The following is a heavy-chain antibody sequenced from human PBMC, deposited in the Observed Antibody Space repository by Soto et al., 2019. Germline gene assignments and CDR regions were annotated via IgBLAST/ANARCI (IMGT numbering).Heavy chain of an antibody. CDR3: ARQGYYDFWSGYYPQSAVSGYMDV. D-gene: IGHD3-3*01. CDR2: IYYSGST. J-gene: IGHJ6*03. Sequence: QLQLQESGPGLVKPSETLSLTCTVSGGSISSSSYYWGWIRQPPGKGLEWIGSIYYSGSTYYNPSLKSRVTISVDTSKNQFSLKLSSVTAADTAVYYCARQGYYDFWSGYYPQSAVSGYMDVWGKGTTVTVSS. CDR1: GGSISSSSYY. V-gene: IGHV4-39*01.